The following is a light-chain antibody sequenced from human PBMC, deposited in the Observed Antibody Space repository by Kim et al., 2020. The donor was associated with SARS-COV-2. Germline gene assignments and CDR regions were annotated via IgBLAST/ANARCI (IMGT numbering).Light chain of an antibody. V-gene: IGLV3-19*01. CDR2: GKY. J-gene: IGLJ3*02. Sequence: SSELTQDPAVSVALGQTVRLTCQGDSLRNYYATWYQQRPGQAPVLVLYGKYNRPSGIPDRFSGSASGNPASLTITGAQAADEADYYCNSRDSRGDHVVFG. CDR3: NSRDSRGDHVV. CDR1: SLRNYY.